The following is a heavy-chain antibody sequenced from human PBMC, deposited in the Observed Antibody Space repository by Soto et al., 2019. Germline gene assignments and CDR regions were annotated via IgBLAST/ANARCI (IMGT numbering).Heavy chain of an antibody. CDR2: ISSSSSYT. V-gene: IGHV3-11*06. CDR1: GFTFSDYY. J-gene: IGHJ6*02. Sequence: GGSLRLSCAASGFTFSDYYMSWIRQAPGKGLEWVSYISSSSSYTNYADSVKGRFTISRDNAKNSLYLQMNSLRAEDTAVYYCASFGYSFYYGMDVWGQGTTVTVS. D-gene: IGHD4-4*01. CDR3: ASFGYSFYYGMDV.